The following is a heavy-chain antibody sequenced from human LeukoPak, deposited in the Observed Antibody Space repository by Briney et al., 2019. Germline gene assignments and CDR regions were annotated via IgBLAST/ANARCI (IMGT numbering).Heavy chain of an antibody. CDR3: ARDRLRFDY. D-gene: IGHD4-17*01. Sequence: GGSLRLSCAASGFTFSSYSMNWVRQAPGKGLEWVSYISSSSTIYYADSVKGRFTISRDNAKNSLYLQMDSLRPEDTAVYYCARDRLRFDYWGQGTLVTVSS. CDR2: ISSSSTI. V-gene: IGHV3-48*01. CDR1: GFTFSSYS. J-gene: IGHJ4*02.